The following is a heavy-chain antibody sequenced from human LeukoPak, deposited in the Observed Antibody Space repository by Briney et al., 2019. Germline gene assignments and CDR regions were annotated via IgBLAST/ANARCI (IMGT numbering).Heavy chain of an antibody. D-gene: IGHD2-21*02. CDR1: GFTFSHYW. V-gene: IGHV3-7*01. J-gene: IGHJ5*01. CDR3: ARGVVVTAKSGWFDY. Sequence: GGSLRLSCAASGFTFSHYWMSWVRQAPGKGLEWVANIKVDGSEKYYVDSVKGRFTISRDNAKNSLYLQMNSLRAEDTAVYYCARGVVVTAKSGWFDYWGQGTLVTVSS. CDR2: IKVDGSEK.